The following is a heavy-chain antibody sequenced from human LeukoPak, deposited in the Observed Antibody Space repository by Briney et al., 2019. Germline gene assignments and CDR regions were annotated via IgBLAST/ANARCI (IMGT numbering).Heavy chain of an antibody. Sequence: GGSLRLSCEASGFTFSSYWMHWVRQAPGKGLEWVSAISGSGGSTYYADSVKGRFTISRDNSKNTLYLQMNSLRAEDTAVYYCAKWVHYYDSSGYYPSFDYWGQGTLVTVSS. CDR3: AKWVHYYDSSGYYPSFDY. V-gene: IGHV3-23*01. CDR1: GFTFSSYW. J-gene: IGHJ4*02. CDR2: ISGSGGST. D-gene: IGHD3-22*01.